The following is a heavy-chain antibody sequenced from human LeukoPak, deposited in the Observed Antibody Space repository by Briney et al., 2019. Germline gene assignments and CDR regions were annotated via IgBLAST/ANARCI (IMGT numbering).Heavy chain of an antibody. J-gene: IGHJ4*02. CDR3: ARDGSGWTGFDY. D-gene: IGHD6-19*01. Sequence: GGSLRLSCAASGFTFDDYGMSWVRQAPGKGLEWVSGINWNGGSTGYADSVKGRFTISRDNAKNSLYLQMNSLRAEDTAVYYCARDGSGWTGFDYWGQGTLVTVSS. CDR1: GFTFDDYG. V-gene: IGHV3-20*04. CDR2: INWNGGST.